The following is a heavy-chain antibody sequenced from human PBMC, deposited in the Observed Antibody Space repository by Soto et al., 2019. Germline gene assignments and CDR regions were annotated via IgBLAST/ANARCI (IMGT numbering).Heavy chain of an antibody. CDR1: GFTFSSYA. CDR3: AKEYYDSSGYYYYYYFDY. J-gene: IGHJ4*02. V-gene: IGHV3-23*01. D-gene: IGHD3-22*01. Sequence: PGGSLRLSCAASGFTFSSYAMSWVRQAPGKGLEWVSAISGSGGSTYYADSVKGRFTISRDNSKNTLYLQMNSLRAEDTAVYYCAKEYYDSSGYYYYYYFDYWGQGTLVTVSS. CDR2: ISGSGGST.